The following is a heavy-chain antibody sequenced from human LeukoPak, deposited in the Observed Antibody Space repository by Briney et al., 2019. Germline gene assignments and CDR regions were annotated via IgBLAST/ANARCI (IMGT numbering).Heavy chain of an antibody. J-gene: IGHJ4*02. V-gene: IGHV3-53*01. CDR3: ARGTNWSPLDFDY. D-gene: IGHD1-20*01. CDR1: GFTVSNNY. CDR2: IYSGGST. Sequence: GSLRLSCAASGFTVSNNYMSWVRQAPGKGLEWVSVIYSGGSTYYADSVKGRFTISRDNSKNTLYLQMNSLRAEDTAVYFCARGTNWSPLDFDYWGQGTLVTVSS.